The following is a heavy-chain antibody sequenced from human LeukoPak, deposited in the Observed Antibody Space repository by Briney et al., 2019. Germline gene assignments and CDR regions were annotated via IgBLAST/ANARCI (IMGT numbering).Heavy chain of an antibody. J-gene: IGHJ4*02. Sequence: PSETLFLTCTVSGASVSGVYWSWIRQPPGKGLEWIGYIYHSGDSNCNPSLKSRVTVSLDTSKNQVSLRLTSVTAADTAVYYCARHPFATPFDFWGRGTLVTVSS. V-gene: IGHV4-59*08. D-gene: IGHD2-15*01. CDR1: GASVSGVY. CDR3: ARHPFATPFDF. CDR2: IYHSGDS.